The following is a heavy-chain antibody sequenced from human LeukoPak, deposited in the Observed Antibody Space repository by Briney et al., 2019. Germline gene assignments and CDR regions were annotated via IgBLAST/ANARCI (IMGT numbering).Heavy chain of an antibody. CDR2: IYFTGRI. V-gene: IGHV4-31*03. CDR3: ARTGYCSSSSCYEDYGMDV. J-gene: IGHJ6*02. D-gene: IGHD2-2*01. CDR1: DASLSSGGYH. Sequence: PSETLSLTCSVSDASLSSGGYHWSWIRQRPGKGLEWIGFIYFTGRILYNPSLKSRVTISQDTSQNQFFLKMTSMTAADTAVYFCARTGYCSSSSCYEDYGMDVWGQGTTVTVS.